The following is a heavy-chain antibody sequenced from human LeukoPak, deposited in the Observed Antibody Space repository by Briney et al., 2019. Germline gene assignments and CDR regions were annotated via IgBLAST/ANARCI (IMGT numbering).Heavy chain of an antibody. V-gene: IGHV3-53*01. J-gene: IGHJ5*02. CDR2: TYTGGNS. CDR1: GFTVSSTH. Sequence: GGSLRLSCEASGFTVSSTHMVWVRQAPGKGLEWVSVTYTGGNSYYAGSVQGRFIISRDISKNTLYLQMNNLRAEDSALYYCARGWFDPWGQGTLVTVSS. CDR3: ARGWFDP.